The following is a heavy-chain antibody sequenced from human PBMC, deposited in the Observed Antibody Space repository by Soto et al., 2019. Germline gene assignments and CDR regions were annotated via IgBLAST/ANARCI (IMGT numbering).Heavy chain of an antibody. D-gene: IGHD2-8*02. Sequence: SETLSLTCAVYGGSFSGYYWTWIRQPPGTGLEWIGEINHSRSTNYNPSLKGRVTISVDTSKNQFSLKLTSVTAADTAVYYCARDKITGLFDYWGQGTLVT. J-gene: IGHJ4*02. CDR3: ARDKITGLFDY. V-gene: IGHV4-34*01. CDR2: INHSRST. CDR1: GGSFSGYY.